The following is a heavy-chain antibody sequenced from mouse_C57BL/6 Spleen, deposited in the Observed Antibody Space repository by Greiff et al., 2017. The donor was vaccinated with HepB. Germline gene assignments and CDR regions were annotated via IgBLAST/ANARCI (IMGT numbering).Heavy chain of an antibody. CDR3: ARMITTGYYYAMDY. D-gene: IGHD2-4*01. CDR2: IHPNSGST. Sequence: QVHVKQPGAELVKPGASVKLSCKASGYTFTSYWMHWVKQRPGQGLEWIGMIHPNSGSTNYNEKFKSKATLTVDKSSSTAYMQLSSLTSEDSAVYYCARMITTGYYYAMDYWGQGTSVTVSS. CDR1: GYTFTSYW. J-gene: IGHJ4*01. V-gene: IGHV1-64*01.